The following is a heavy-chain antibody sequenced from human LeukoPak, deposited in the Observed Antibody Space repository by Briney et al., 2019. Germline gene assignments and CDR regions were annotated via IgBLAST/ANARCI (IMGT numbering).Heavy chain of an antibody. V-gene: IGHV3-66*02. D-gene: IGHD1-1*01. CDR1: GFTVTSNF. CDR3: AGRRADTCNFCFVY. Sequence: GSLRLSCAVPGFTVTSNFMSWVRQALGKGLEWVSVMYDRGDTYYADSVKGRFTVSRDTSKNTLFLQLNNVGAEDTAVYYCAGRRADTCNFCFVYWGQGTLVTVSS. CDR2: MYDRGDT. J-gene: IGHJ4*02.